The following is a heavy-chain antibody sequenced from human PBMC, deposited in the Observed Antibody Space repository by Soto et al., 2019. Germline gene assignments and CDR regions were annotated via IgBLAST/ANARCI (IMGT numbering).Heavy chain of an antibody. Sequence: SETLSLTCAVYGGSFSGYYWSWIRQPAGKGLEGIGEINHSGRTNYNPSLKSLVTISVDTSKNQFSRKLSSVTAADTAVYYCARGRFLEWLSRYYYYYYGMDVWGQGTTVTVSS. CDR3: ARGRFLEWLSRYYYYYYGMDV. CDR2: INHSGRT. J-gene: IGHJ6*02. CDR1: GGSFSGYY. D-gene: IGHD3-3*01. V-gene: IGHV4-34*01.